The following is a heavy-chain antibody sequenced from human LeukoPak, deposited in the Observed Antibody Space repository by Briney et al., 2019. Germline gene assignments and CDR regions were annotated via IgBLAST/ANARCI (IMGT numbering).Heavy chain of an antibody. V-gene: IGHV3-48*03. CDR3: ARNVRVSSVPPFDY. J-gene: IGHJ4*02. CDR1: GFTLRSYE. Sequence: GGSLRLSCAASGFTLRSYEMNWGRQAPGKGLEWVSHIDYGASTIYYAAYVKGRFIISSDNAKNAVYQKMNSLRDEDTAVYYCARNVRVSSVPPFDYWGQGTLVTVSS. D-gene: IGHD3-10*02. CDR2: IDYGASTI.